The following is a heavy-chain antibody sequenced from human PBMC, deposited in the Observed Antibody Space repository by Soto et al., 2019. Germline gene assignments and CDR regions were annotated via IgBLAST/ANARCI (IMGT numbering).Heavy chain of an antibody. CDR2: INHSGST. CDR1: DGSFSGYY. V-gene: IGHV4-34*01. D-gene: IGHD3-16*01. CDR3: ASGRGMRIVRYYYYGMDV. Sequence: VQLQQWGAGLLKPSETLSLTCAVYDGSFSGYYWSWIRQSPGKGLEWIGEINHSGSTNYNPSLKSRVTISVDTSKNQFSLKLSSVTAADTAVYYCASGRGMRIVRYYYYGMDVWGQGTTVTVSS. J-gene: IGHJ6*02.